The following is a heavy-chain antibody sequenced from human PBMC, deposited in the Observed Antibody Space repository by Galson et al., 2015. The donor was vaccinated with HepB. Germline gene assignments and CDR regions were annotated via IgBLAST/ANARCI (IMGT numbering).Heavy chain of an antibody. CDR1: GYTFTSYY. CDR2: INPSGGIT. D-gene: IGHD2-2*01. V-gene: IGHV1-46*03. CDR3: ATDPSIVVEPAAILDYYYYMDV. Sequence: SVKVSCKASGYTFTSYYMHWVRQAPGQGLEWMGIINPSGGITSYAQKFQGRVTMTRDTSTSTVYMELSSLRSEDTAVYYCATDPSIVVEPAAILDYYYYMDVWGKGTTVTVSS. J-gene: IGHJ6*03.